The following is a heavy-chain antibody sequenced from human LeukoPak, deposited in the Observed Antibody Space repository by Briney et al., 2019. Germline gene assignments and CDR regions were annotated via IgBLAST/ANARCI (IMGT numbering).Heavy chain of an antibody. J-gene: IGHJ4*02. CDR2: IPNDGSSP. D-gene: IGHD6-13*01. CDR1: GFAFSNDW. CDR3: VRWHLATAGAFN. V-gene: IGHV3-74*01. Sequence: PGGSLRLSCAASGFAFSNDWMHWVRQAPGKGLMWVSRIPNDGSSPTYADSVKGRFTISRDNAKNTVYLQMNSLRAEDTAVYHCVRWHLATAGAFNWGQGTLVTVSS.